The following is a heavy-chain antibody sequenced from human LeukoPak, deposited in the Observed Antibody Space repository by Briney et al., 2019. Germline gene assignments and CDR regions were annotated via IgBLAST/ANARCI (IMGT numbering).Heavy chain of an antibody. CDR3: ALLAVASDFDY. Sequence: GGSLRLSCAASGFMFRSFEMYWVRQAPGKGLEWIAYISSGATTMYYADSVKGRFTISRDDAKNSLFLQMNSLRAEDTAVYYCALLAVASDFDYWGQGALVTVSS. CDR1: GFMFRSFE. J-gene: IGHJ4*02. V-gene: IGHV3-48*03. CDR2: ISSGATTM. D-gene: IGHD6-19*01.